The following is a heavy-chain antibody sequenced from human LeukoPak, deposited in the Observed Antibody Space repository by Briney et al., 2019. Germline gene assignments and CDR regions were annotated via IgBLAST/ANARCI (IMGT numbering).Heavy chain of an antibody. CDR1: GGSISSYY. D-gene: IGHD6-19*01. Sequence: PETLSLTCTVSGGSISSYYWSWIRQPAGKGLEWIGRIYTSGSTNYNPSLKSRVTMSVDTSKDQFSLKLSSVTAADTAVYYCAGTISSGWYGFDYWDQGTLVTVSS. CDR3: AGTISSGWYGFDY. V-gene: IGHV4-4*07. CDR2: IYTSGST. J-gene: IGHJ4*02.